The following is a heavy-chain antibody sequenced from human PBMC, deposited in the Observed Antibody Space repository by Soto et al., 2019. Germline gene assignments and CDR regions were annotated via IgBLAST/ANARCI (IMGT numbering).Heavy chain of an antibody. CDR1: GGSISSSSYY. Sequence: PXETLSLTCTVSGGSISSSSYYWGWIRQPPGKGLEWIGSIYYSGSTYYNPSLKSRVTISVDTSKNQFSLKLSSVTAADTAVYYCARGGYVVVFMGYYDMDVWGQGTTVTVSS. CDR3: ARGGYVVVFMGYYDMDV. J-gene: IGHJ6*02. D-gene: IGHD2-21*01. V-gene: IGHV4-39*01. CDR2: IYYSGST.